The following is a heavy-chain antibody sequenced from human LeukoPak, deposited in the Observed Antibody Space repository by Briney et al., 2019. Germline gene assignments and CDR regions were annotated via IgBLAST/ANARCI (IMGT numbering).Heavy chain of an antibody. CDR3: TTDPKIVGAKGGGYFDY. CDR1: GFTFSNAW. Sequence: KPGGSLRLSCAASGFTFSNAWMSWVRQAPGKGLEWVGRIKSKTDGGTTDYAAPVKGRFTISRDDSKNTLYLQMNSLKTEDTAVYYCTTDPKIVGAKGGGYFDYWGQGTLVTVSS. CDR2: IKSKTDGGTT. D-gene: IGHD1-26*01. J-gene: IGHJ4*02. V-gene: IGHV3-15*01.